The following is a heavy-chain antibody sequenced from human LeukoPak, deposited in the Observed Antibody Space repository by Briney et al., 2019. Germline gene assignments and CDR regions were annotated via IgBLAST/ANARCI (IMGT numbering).Heavy chain of an antibody. CDR3: ASDSSGYASFDY. CDR2: IYYSGST. CDR1: GGSISSSSYY. J-gene: IGHJ4*02. Sequence: NPSETLSLTCTVSGGSISSSSYYWGWIRQPPGKGLEWIGSIYYSGSTYYSPSLKSRVTISVDTSKNQFSLKLSSVTAADTAVYYCASDSSGYASFDYWGQGTLVTVSS. D-gene: IGHD5-12*01. V-gene: IGHV4-39*07.